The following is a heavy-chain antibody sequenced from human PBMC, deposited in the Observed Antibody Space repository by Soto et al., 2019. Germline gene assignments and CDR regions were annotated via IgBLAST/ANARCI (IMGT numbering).Heavy chain of an antibody. CDR3: ASPRFEYSSSPGAFDI. Sequence: SETLSLTCTVSGGSISSYYWSWIRQPPGKGLEWIGYIYYSGSTNYNPSLKSRVTISVDTSKNQFSLKLSSVTAADTAVYYCASPRFEYSSSPGAFDIWGHGTMVTVSS. J-gene: IGHJ3*02. CDR2: IYYSGST. V-gene: IGHV4-59*08. CDR1: GGSISSYY. D-gene: IGHD6-6*01.